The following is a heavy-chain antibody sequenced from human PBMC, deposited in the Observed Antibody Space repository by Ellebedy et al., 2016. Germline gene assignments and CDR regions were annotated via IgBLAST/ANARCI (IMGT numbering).Heavy chain of an antibody. J-gene: IGHJ5*02. V-gene: IGHV4-4*07. CDR1: GGSISSYY. D-gene: IGHD3-3*01. CDR2: VYTSGST. Sequence: SETLSLTXTVSGGSISSYYWGWIRQPAGKGLEWIGRVYTSGSTNYNPSLKSRVTMPVDTSKNQFSLKLSSVTAADTAMYYCARAFNFGVGWFDPWGQGTLVTVSS. CDR3: ARAFNFGVGWFDP.